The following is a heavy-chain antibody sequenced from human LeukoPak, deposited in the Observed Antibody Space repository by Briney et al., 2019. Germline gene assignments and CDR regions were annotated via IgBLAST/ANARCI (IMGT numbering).Heavy chain of an antibody. V-gene: IGHV4-59*01. CDR2: IWYSGST. CDR1: GGSISSYY. CDR3: ASASSAWPYYFNY. Sequence: SETLSLTCSVSGGSISSYYWSWIRQPPGKGLEWIGYIWYSGSTNYHPSLKSRVTISIDTSKTLFSLKLTSVTAADTAVYYCASASSAWPYYFNYWGQGSLVAVSS. D-gene: IGHD1-26*01. J-gene: IGHJ4*02.